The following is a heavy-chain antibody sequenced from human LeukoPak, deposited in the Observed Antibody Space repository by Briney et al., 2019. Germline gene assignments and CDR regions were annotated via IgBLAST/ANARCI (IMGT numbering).Heavy chain of an antibody. V-gene: IGHV1-24*01. CDR2: FDPEDGET. J-gene: IGHJ3*02. CDR1: GFTFSSYA. Sequence: GGSLRLSCAASGFTFSSYAMHWVRQAPGKGLEWMGGFDPEDGETIYAQKFQGRVTMTEDISTDTAYMELSSLRSEDTAVYYCARHRRSEYSSSSSAFDIWGQGTMVTVSS. D-gene: IGHD6-6*01. CDR3: ARHRRSEYSSSSSAFDI.